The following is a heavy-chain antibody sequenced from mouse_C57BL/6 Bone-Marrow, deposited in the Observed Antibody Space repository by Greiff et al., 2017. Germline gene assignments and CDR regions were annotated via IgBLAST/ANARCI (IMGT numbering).Heavy chain of an antibody. CDR2: IYPRDGST. Sequence: QVQLQQSDAELVKPGASVKISCKVSGYTFTDHTIHWMKQRPEQGLEWIGYIYPRDGSTKYNEKFKGKATLTADKSSSTAYMQLNSLTSEDSAVYCCARKCGYSLYINYDYAMDYWGQGTSVTVSS. V-gene: IGHV1-78*01. CDR3: ARKCGYSLYINYDYAMDY. J-gene: IGHJ4*01. CDR1: GYTFTDHT. D-gene: IGHD2-5*01.